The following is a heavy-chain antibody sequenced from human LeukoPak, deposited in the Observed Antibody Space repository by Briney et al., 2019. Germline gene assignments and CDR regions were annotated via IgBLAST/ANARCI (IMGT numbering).Heavy chain of an antibody. V-gene: IGHV4-39*01. D-gene: IGHD1-1*01. J-gene: IGHJ6*02. Sequence: TSSETLSLTCTVSGGSISSSSYYWGWIRQPPGKGLEWIGSIYYSGSTYYNPSLKSRVTISVDTSKNQFSLKLSSVTAADTAVYYCARLFPGGTTGTKNYYYYGMDVWGQGTTVTVSS. CDR2: IYYSGST. CDR1: GGSISSSSYY. CDR3: ARLFPGGTTGTKNYYYYGMDV.